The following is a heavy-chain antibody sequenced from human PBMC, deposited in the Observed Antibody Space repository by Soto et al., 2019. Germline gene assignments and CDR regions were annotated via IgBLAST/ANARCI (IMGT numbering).Heavy chain of an antibody. CDR3: VRGSSCTTTTCYNLAWFAP. D-gene: IGHD2-2*02. J-gene: IGHJ5*02. CDR1: GFTFSGFV. CDR2: IWYDGSDK. V-gene: IGHV3-33*01. Sequence: GGSLRLSCVTSGFTFSGFVMQWLRQAPGKWLEWVAVIWYDGSDKYYADSVKGRFTISRDDSKNTLYLEMNSLRAEDTAVYYCVRGSSCTTTTCYNLAWFAPWGLGXLVTVYS.